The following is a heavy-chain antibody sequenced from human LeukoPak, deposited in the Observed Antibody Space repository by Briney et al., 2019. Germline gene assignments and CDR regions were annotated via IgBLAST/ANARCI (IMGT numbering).Heavy chain of an antibody. CDR3: ARVGQVRWMFGWFDP. CDR1: GFTVSSNY. D-gene: IGHD3-16*01. Sequence: GGSLRLSCAASGFTVSSNYMSWVRQAPGKGLEWVSVIYSGGSTYYADSVKGRFTISRDNSKNTLYLQMNSLRAEDTAVYYCARVGQVRWMFGWFDPWGQGTLVTVSS. V-gene: IGHV3-66*01. J-gene: IGHJ5*02. CDR2: IYSGGST.